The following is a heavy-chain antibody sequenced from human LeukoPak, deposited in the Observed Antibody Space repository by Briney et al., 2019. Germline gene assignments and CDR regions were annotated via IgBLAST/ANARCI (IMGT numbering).Heavy chain of an antibody. V-gene: IGHV4-39*02. CDR3: VRGAMVSKPGDF. D-gene: IGHD2-8*01. CDR1: GVSVNSRTFF. Sequence: PSETLSLTCSVSGVSVNSRTFFWNWVRQPPGKGLEWIGSVYSTGNVYQSPSLQSRVAVSVDASNNSFSLTLQSVTAADTGVYFCVRGAMVSKPGDFWGPGTLVTVSS. CDR2: VYSTGNV. J-gene: IGHJ4*02.